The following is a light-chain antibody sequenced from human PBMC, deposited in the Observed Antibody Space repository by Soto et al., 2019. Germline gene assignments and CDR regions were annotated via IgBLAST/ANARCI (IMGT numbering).Light chain of an antibody. CDR2: DGN. J-gene: IGLJ1*01. CDR1: PSDIGAYDY. V-gene: IGLV2-14*03. Sequence: HCALAQHASASGFPGAAIKLSSDGTPSDIGAYDYGSWCQQHPGKAPKLMISDGNNLPSEVSNRFSGSKSGNTAYLTTSGLQVEDEAEYFCFSFTTTSTHVFGTGTKVTVL. CDR3: FSFTTTSTHV.